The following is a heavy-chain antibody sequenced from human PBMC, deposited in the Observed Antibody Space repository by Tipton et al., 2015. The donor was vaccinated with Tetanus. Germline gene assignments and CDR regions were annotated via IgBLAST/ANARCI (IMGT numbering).Heavy chain of an antibody. J-gene: IGHJ4*02. Sequence: LRLSCSVTGGSLRGGDYHWSWIRQPPGKGLEWLAYVSSSGRTNSNYDLKSRITTSHDTSTNQFFLRLISVTSADTAVYYCARANYDNFKKGPFDSWGQGTLVIVSS. CDR2: VSSSGRT. V-gene: IGHV4-61*08. D-gene: IGHD3-3*01. CDR3: ARANYDNFKKGPFDS. CDR1: GGSLRGGDYH.